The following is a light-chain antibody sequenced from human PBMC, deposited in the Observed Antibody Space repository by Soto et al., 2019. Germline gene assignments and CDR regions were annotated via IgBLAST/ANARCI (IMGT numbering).Light chain of an antibody. CDR1: SSDVGGYNY. V-gene: IGLV2-14*01. CDR3: SSYTSSSTLVV. CDR2: DVS. J-gene: IGLJ2*01. Sequence: QSALTQPASVSVSPGQSITISCTGTSSDVGGYNYVSWYQQHPGKAPKLMIYDVSNRPSGVSNRFPGSKSGNTASQTISGLQAEDEADYSCSSYTSSSTLVVFGGGTKLTVL.